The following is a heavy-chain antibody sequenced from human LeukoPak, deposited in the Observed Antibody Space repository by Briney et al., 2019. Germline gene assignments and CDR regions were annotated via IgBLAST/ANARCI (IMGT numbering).Heavy chain of an antibody. J-gene: IGHJ4*02. V-gene: IGHV3-48*04. CDR3: ARAPYYYDSSGSDY. D-gene: IGHD3-22*01. CDR2: ISSSSITI. CDR1: GFTFSTYS. Sequence: GGSLRLSCAASGFTFSTYSTNWVRQAPGKGLEWVSYISSSSITIYYADSVKGRFTISRDNAKNSLYLQMNSLRAEDTAVYYCARAPYYYDSSGSDYWGRGTLVTVSS.